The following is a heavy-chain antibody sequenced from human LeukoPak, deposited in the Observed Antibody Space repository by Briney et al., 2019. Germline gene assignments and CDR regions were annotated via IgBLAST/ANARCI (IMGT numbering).Heavy chain of an antibody. CDR3: ARASGGYCSSSSCYAFDY. V-gene: IGHV1-18*01. D-gene: IGHD2-2*01. Sequence: ASVKVSCKASGYTFTSYGISWVRQAPGQGLEWMGWISAYNGNTNYAQKLQGRVTMTTDTSTSTAYMELRSLRSDDKAVYYCARASGGYCSSSSCYAFDYWGQGTLVTVSS. CDR1: GYTFTSYG. J-gene: IGHJ4*02. CDR2: ISAYNGNT.